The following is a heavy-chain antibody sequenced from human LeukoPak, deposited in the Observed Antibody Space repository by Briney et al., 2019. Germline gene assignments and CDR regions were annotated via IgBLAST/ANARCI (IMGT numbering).Heavy chain of an antibody. D-gene: IGHD3-10*01. J-gene: IGHJ4*02. V-gene: IGHV3-13*01. Sequence: GGSLRLSCAASGFTFSSHDMHWVRQATGKGLEWVSAIGTAGDTYYPGSVKGRFTISRENAKNSLYLQMNSLRGGDTAVYYCARGRRYYGSGSYYTSFDYWGQGTLVTVSS. CDR1: GFTFSSHD. CDR3: ARGRRYYGSGSYYTSFDY. CDR2: IGTAGDT.